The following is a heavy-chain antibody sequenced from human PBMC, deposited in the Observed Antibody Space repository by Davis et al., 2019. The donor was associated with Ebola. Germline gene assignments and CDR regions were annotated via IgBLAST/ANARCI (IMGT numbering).Heavy chain of an antibody. Sequence: PSETLSLTCTVSGGSISSHYWSWIRQPPGKGLEWIGYIYYSGSTNYNPSLKSRVTISVDTSKNQFSLKLSSVTAADTAVYYCARGPLGSSPGAFDIWGQGTMVTVSS. CDR2: IYYSGST. CDR1: GGSISSHY. J-gene: IGHJ3*02. V-gene: IGHV4-59*11. D-gene: IGHD6-19*01. CDR3: ARGPLGSSPGAFDI.